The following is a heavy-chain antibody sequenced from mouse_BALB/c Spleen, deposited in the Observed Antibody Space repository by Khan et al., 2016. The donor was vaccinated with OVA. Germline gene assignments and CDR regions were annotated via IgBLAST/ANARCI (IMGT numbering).Heavy chain of an antibody. CDR1: GYTFTDYY. CDR2: IYPGSGDT. Sequence: QVQLQQSGAELARPGASVKLSCKASGYTFTDYYIHWVKQRPGQGLEWIGEIYPGSGDTNYNEKFKGKATLTADKSSSTAYMQLSSLTSEASAVYVCASRDYFGSTFAYWGQGTLVTVSA. D-gene: IGHD1-2*01. J-gene: IGHJ3*01. V-gene: IGHV1-76*01. CDR3: ASRDYFGSTFAY.